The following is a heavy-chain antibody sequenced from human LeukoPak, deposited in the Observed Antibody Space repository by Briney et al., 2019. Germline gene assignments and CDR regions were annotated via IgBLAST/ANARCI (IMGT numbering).Heavy chain of an antibody. Sequence: GGSLRLSCAASGFTFSTYSMTWVRQAPGKGLEWISHISAASWGIKYADSVKGRFTTSRDNAKNSVFLQMSSLRPEDTAVYYCARSCSSTSCHPLPSYMDVWGKGTTVTVSS. CDR1: GFTFSTYS. CDR2: ISAASWGI. J-gene: IGHJ6*03. V-gene: IGHV3-48*01. CDR3: ARSCSSTSCHPLPSYMDV. D-gene: IGHD2-2*01.